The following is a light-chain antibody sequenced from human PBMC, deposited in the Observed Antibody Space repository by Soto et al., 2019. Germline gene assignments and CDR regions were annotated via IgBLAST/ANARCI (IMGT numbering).Light chain of an antibody. Sequence: EIVMTQSPATLSVSPGARATLSCRASQSVGRNLAWYQQKPGQAPRLLIYGASTRATGIPARFSGSGSGTEFTLTISSLQSEDFAIYSCQQYNHWPPLTFGGGTKVEIK. CDR3: QQYNHWPPLT. V-gene: IGKV3-15*01. CDR2: GAS. J-gene: IGKJ4*01. CDR1: QSVGRN.